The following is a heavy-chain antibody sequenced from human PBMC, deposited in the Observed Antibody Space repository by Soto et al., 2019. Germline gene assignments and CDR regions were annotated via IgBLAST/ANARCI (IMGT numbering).Heavy chain of an antibody. CDR3: ARLLDFWSGYYFDY. Sequence: ASVKVSCKASGYSFNSYYMHWVRQAPGQGPEWMGVINPSGASTSYAQKFQGRVTITRDTSASTAYMELSSLRSEDTAVYYCARLLDFWSGYYFDYWGQGTLVTVSS. CDR2: INPSGAST. D-gene: IGHD3-3*01. J-gene: IGHJ4*02. CDR1: GYSFNSYY. V-gene: IGHV1-46*02.